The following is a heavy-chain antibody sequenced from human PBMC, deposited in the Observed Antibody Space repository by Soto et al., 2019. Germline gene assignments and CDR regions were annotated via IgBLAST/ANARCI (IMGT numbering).Heavy chain of an antibody. CDR1: GFSLSTSGVG. J-gene: IGHJ4*02. V-gene: IGHV2-5*02. Sequence: QITLKESGPTLVKPTQTLTLTCTFSGFSLSTSGVGVGWIRQPPGKALEWLALIYWDDDKRYSPSPKSRLTTTKDTSKNQVVLTMTNMDPVDTATYYCAHVYGGYANFDYWGQGTLVTVSS. D-gene: IGHD5-12*01. CDR2: IYWDDDK. CDR3: AHVYGGYANFDY.